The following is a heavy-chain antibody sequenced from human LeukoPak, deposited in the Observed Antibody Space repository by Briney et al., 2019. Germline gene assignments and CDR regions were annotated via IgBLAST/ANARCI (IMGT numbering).Heavy chain of an antibody. J-gene: IGHJ3*02. Sequence: GGSLRLSCAASGFRFSNYGMSWGRLAPGKGREWVSAIGGSGGTTYYTESMKGRFTLSRDNSNNMLYLQMDSLRTDDTALYYCVRRDIYTTSSWGAFDIWGQGTLVTVSS. D-gene: IGHD6-6*01. CDR2: IGGSGGTT. CDR3: VRRDIYTTSSWGAFDI. V-gene: IGHV3-23*01. CDR1: GFRFSNYG.